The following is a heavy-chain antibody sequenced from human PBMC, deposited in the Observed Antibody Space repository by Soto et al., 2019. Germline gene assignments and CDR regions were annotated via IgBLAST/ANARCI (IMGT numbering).Heavy chain of an antibody. J-gene: IGHJ5*02. CDR1: VSCVSSGCYD. Sequence: PSETLSLTCAASVSCVSSGCYDGCWIRQPPGKGLEWIGYIYYSGSTNYNPSLKSRVTISVDTSKNQFSLKLSSVTAADTAVYYCARSPSSITMIVVVIPWFDPWGQGTLVTVSS. CDR3: ARSPSSITMIVVVIPWFDP. V-gene: IGHV4-61*01. D-gene: IGHD3-22*01. CDR2: IYYSGST.